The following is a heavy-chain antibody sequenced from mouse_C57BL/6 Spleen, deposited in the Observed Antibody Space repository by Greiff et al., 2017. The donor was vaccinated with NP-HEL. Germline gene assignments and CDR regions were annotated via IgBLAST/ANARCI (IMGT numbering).Heavy chain of an antibody. CDR2: IDPSDSYT. V-gene: IGHV1-69*01. D-gene: IGHD1-1*01. J-gene: IGHJ2*01. CDR1: GYTFTSYW. Sequence: QVQLQQPGAELVMPGASVKLSCKASGYTFTSYWMHWVKQRPGQGLEWIGEIDPSDSYTNYNQKFKGKSTLTVDKSSSTAYMQLSSLTSEDSAVYYCARLGKGYLDYWGQGTTLTVSS. CDR3: ARLGKGYLDY.